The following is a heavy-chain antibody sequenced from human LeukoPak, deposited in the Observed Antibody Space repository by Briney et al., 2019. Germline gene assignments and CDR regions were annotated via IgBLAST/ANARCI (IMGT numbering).Heavy chain of an antibody. CDR3: ARYGGNAFDV. CDR2: ISSGSSYI. J-gene: IGHJ3*01. Sequence: GGSLRLSCAASGFTFSIYAMSWVRQAPGKGLEWVSSISSGSSYIYYADSVKGRFTISRDNAKNSLYLQMNSLRAEDTALYYCARYGGNAFDVWGQGTMVTVSS. D-gene: IGHD4/OR15-4a*01. CDR1: GFTFSIYA. V-gene: IGHV3-21*01.